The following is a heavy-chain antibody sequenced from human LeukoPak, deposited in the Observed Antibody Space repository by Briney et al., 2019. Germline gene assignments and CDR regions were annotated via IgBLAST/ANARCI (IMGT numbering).Heavy chain of an antibody. CDR2: ISSSSSYI. D-gene: IGHD3-16*01. CDR1: GFTFSSYS. V-gene: IGHV3-21*01. J-gene: IGHJ3*02. CDR3: ATLYTAGAFDI. Sequence: PGGSLRLSCAASGFTFSSYSMNWVRQAPGKGLEWVSSISSSSSYIYYADSVKGRFTISRDNAKNSLYLQMNSLRAEDTAAYYCATLYTAGAFDIWGQGTMVTVSS.